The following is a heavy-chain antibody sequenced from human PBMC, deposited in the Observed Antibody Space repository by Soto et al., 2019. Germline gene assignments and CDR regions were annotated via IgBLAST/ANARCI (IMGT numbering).Heavy chain of an antibody. D-gene: IGHD2-2*03. V-gene: IGHV1-3*01. CDR1: GYTFSNYG. Sequence: ASVKVSCKASGYTFSNYGLHWMRQAPGQSLEWMGCINAGIANTKYSQKFQGRVTITRDTSANTAYMELSSLRSEDTAVYYCEREPELDYWYFDVWGRGILVTVSS. CDR3: EREPELDYWYFDV. CDR2: INAGIANT. J-gene: IGHJ2*01.